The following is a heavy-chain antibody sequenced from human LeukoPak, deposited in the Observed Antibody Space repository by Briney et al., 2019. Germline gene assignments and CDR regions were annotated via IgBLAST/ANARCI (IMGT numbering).Heavy chain of an antibody. Sequence: ASVKVSCKASGYTFTGYYMHWVRQAPGQGLEWMGWINPNSGGTNYAQKFQGRVTMTRDTSISTAYMELSSLRSEDTAVYYCARELPSTVTQLGPLGYWGQGTLVTVSS. CDR1: GYTFTGYY. V-gene: IGHV1-2*02. J-gene: IGHJ4*02. CDR3: ARELPSTVTQLGPLGY. CDR2: INPNSGGT. D-gene: IGHD4-17*01.